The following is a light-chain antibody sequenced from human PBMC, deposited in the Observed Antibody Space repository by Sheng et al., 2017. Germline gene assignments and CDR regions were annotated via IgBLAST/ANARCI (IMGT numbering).Light chain of an antibody. J-gene: IGLJ3*02. CDR1: NIGSKS. CDR3: HVWDSSSEHHV. Sequence: SYVLTQPPSVSVAPGQAARDYLWGNNIGSKSVHWYQQKPARPLCWSSMMITTGPQRSLSDSPGSNXGNTAALTISRVEKPGSEADYYCHVWDSSSEHHVFGGGTKLTVL. CDR2: MIT. V-gene: IGLV3-21*02.